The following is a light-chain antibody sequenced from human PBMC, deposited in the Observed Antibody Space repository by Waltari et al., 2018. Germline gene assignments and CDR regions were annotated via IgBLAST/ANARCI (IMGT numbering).Light chain of an antibody. CDR3: QQRGNWIT. CDR1: QSVHNY. Sequence: EVVLTQSPAALTSSPGERATLSCSASQSVHNYLAWYQQKPGQAPRLLIYNALHRATGIPARFSGSGSGTDFTLTISRLQPEDFGVYYCQQRGNWITFGQGTRLEIK. CDR2: NAL. J-gene: IGKJ5*01. V-gene: IGKV3-11*01.